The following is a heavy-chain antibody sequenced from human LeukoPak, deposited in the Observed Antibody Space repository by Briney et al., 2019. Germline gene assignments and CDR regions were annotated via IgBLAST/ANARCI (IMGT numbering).Heavy chain of an antibody. Sequence: PGGSLRLSCAASGFTFSSYAMSWVRQAPGKGLEWVAHINQDGSEEHYMDSAKARFTISRDNAKNSLSLRMNSLRAEDTAVYYCVRDGGVSGYDLLDYWGQGTLVTVSS. J-gene: IGHJ4*02. CDR1: GFTFSSYA. D-gene: IGHD5-12*01. CDR2: INQDGSEE. V-gene: IGHV3-7*01. CDR3: VRDGGVSGYDLLDY.